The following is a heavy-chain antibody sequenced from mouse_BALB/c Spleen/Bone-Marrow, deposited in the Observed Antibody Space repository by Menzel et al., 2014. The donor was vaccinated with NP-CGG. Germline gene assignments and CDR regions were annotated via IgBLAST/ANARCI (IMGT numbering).Heavy chain of an antibody. CDR2: INPYNDFT. D-gene: IGHD2-14*01. Sequence: EVQLQQPGAELVRPGASVKISCKAFGYTFTNHHINWVKQRPGQGLDWIGYINPYNDFTSYNQKFKGKATLTVDKSSSTAYMELSSLTSEDAAVDYCARRYRYDGLGNYAMDYWGQGTSVTVSS. CDR1: GYTFTNHH. V-gene: IGHV1S45*01. J-gene: IGHJ4*01. CDR3: ARRYRYDGLGNYAMDY.